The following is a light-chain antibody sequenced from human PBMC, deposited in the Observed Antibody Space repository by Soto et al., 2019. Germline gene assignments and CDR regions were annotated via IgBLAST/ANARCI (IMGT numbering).Light chain of an antibody. Sequence: QSVLTQPPSASGTPGQRVTISCSGSRSNIGSNYVYWYQQLPGTAPKLLIYSNNQRPSGVPDRFSDSKSGTSASLAISGLRSEDEADYYCAAWDDSLSVVVFGGGTKLTVL. CDR2: SNN. CDR1: RSNIGSNY. V-gene: IGLV1-47*01. CDR3: AAWDDSLSVVV. J-gene: IGLJ2*01.